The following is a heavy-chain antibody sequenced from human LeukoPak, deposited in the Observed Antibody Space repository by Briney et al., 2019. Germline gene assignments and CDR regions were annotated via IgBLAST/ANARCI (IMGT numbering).Heavy chain of an antibody. D-gene: IGHD2-8*01. J-gene: IGHJ6*02. CDR1: GGSISSYY. CDR3: ARDQSMLSYYYGMDV. V-gene: IGHV4-59*01. CDR2: IYYSGST. Sequence: KPSETLSLTCTVSGGSISSYYWSWIRQPPGKGLEWIGYIYYSGSTNYNPSLKSRVTISVDTSKNQFSLKLSSVTAADTAVYYCARDQSMLSYYYGMDVWGQGTTVTVSS.